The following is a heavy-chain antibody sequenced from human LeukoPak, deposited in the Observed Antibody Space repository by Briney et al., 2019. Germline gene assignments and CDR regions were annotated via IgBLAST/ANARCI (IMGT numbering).Heavy chain of an antibody. J-gene: IGHJ6*02. D-gene: IGHD3-16*01. CDR2: IKHDGSET. V-gene: IGHV3-7*02. Sequence: PGGSLRLSCATSGFTFSSIWMSWVRQAPGKGLEWVANIKHDGSETNYVDSVKGRFTISRDNAKNSLHLQMNSRRVEDTAVYYCAKNGGPHGMDVWGQGTTVTVSS. CDR1: GFTFSSIW. CDR3: AKNGGPHGMDV.